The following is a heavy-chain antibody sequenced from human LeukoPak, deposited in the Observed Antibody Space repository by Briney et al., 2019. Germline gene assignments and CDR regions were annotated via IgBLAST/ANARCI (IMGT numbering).Heavy chain of an antibody. V-gene: IGHV1-18*01. Sequence: ASVKIFCKASGYTFTSYGISWVRQAPGQGLEWLGWISAYNGNTNYAQKLQGRVTMTTDTSTSTAYMELRSLRSDDTAVYYCARVGDYYDSSGYYFQDYYYYMDVWGKGATVTVSS. CDR3: ARVGDYYDSSGYYFQDYYYYMDV. D-gene: IGHD3-22*01. J-gene: IGHJ6*03. CDR1: GYTFTSYG. CDR2: ISAYNGNT.